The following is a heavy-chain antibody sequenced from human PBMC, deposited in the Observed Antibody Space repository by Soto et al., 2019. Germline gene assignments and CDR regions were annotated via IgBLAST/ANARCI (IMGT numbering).Heavy chain of an antibody. CDR1: GGSVNSGDYY. CDR3: ARGPLTYCLGDCFDS. J-gene: IGHJ4*02. D-gene: IGHD2-21*01. V-gene: IGHV4-61*08. Sequence: SETLSLTCTVSGGSVNSGDYYWSWIRQPPGKGLEWIGFSYYTGSTNYNPSLKSRVTIFVDTSKNQFSLQLRSVTAADTAVYYCARGPLTYCLGDCFDSWGQGVLVTVSS. CDR2: SYYTGST.